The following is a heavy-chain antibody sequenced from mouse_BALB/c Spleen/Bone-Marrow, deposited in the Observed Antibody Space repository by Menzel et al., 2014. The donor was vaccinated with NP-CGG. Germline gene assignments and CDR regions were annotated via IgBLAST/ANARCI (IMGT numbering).Heavy chain of an antibody. D-gene: IGHD2-1*01. Sequence: VHVKQSGAELVKPGASVKLSCTASGFNIKDTYMHWVKQRPEQGLEWIGRIDPANGNTKYDPKFQGKATITADTSSNTAYLQLSSLTSEDTAAYYCARNGNYGAWFAYWGQGTLVTVSA. CDR2: IDPANGNT. V-gene: IGHV14-3*02. CDR3: ARNGNYGAWFAY. CDR1: GFNIKDTY. J-gene: IGHJ3*01.